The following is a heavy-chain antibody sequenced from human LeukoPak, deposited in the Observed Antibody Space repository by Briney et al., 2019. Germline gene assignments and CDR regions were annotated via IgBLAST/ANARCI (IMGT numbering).Heavy chain of an antibody. CDR2: ISYDGSNK. V-gene: IGHV3-30*04. Sequence: GGSLTLSCAASGFTFSRYTMHWVRQAPGKGLEWVAVISYDGSNKLFADSVKGRFTISRDSSKNTLYLQMNSLRAEDTAVYYCARSGSETQNWFDPWGQGTLVTVSS. J-gene: IGHJ5*02. CDR1: GFTFSRYT. D-gene: IGHD6-25*01. CDR3: ARSGSETQNWFDP.